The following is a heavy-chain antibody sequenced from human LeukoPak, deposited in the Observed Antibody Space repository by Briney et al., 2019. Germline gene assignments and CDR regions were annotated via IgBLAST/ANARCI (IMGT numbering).Heavy chain of an antibody. D-gene: IGHD3-10*01. V-gene: IGHV3-64D*06. CDR1: GFTFSSYA. CDR3: VKARTGSGSSAFDP. J-gene: IGHJ5*02. CDR2: ISSNGGST. Sequence: GGSLRLSCSASGFTFSSYAMHWVRQAPGEGLEYVSAISSNGGSTYYADSVKGRFTISRDNSKNTLYLQMSSLRAEDTAVYYCVKARTGSGSSAFDPWGQGTLVTVSS.